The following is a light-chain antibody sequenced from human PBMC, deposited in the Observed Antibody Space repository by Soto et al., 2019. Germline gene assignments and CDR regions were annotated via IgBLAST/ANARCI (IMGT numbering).Light chain of an antibody. V-gene: IGKV3-15*01. CDR2: GAS. J-gene: IGKJ1*01. CDR1: QSVSSN. Sequence: EIVVTQSPATLSVSPGKRATLSCRANQSVSSNLAWYQQKPGQAPRLLINGASTRATGIPARFSGSGSGTEFSLTISSLQSEDFAVYYCQQYSDWPPTFGQGTKVDIK. CDR3: QQYSDWPPT.